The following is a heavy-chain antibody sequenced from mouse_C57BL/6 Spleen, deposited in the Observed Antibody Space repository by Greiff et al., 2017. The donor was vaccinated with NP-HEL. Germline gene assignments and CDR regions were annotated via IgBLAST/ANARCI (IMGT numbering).Heavy chain of an antibody. CDR3: ANYYGSSYGYFDV. D-gene: IGHD1-1*01. V-gene: IGHV2-5*01. CDR2: IWRGGST. Sequence: VKLQESGPGLVQPSQSLSITCTVSGFSLTSYGVHWVRQSPGKGLEWLGVIWRGGSTDYNAAFMSRLSITKDNSKSQVFFKMNSLQADDTAIYYCANYYGSSYGYFDVWGTGTTVTVSS. J-gene: IGHJ1*03. CDR1: GFSLTSYG.